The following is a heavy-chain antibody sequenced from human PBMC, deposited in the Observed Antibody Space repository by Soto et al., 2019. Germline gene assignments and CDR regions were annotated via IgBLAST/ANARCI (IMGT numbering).Heavy chain of an antibody. CDR1: GFTFSRHT. CDR2: ISDDGSNT. Sequence: QVQLVESGGGVVQPGRSLRLSCAASGFTFSRHTMHWVRQAPGKGLEWVAAISDDGSNTYYADSVKGRFTISRDNSKNTLYLQRNSLISEETAVHHCAREVYYDFWRGFNTHTYSFDAGGEGPLVTVSS. J-gene: IGHJ4*02. V-gene: IGHV3-30-3*01. D-gene: IGHD3-3*01. CDR3: AREVYYDFWRGFNTHTYSFDA.